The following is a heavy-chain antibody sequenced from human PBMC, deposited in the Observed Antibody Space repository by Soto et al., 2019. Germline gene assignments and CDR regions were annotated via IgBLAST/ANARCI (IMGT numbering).Heavy chain of an antibody. D-gene: IGHD3-16*01. J-gene: IGHJ6*02. CDR1: GGSFSGYY. CDR3: ARDTAGGFRVMDG. V-gene: IGHV4-34*01. CDR2: INHSGST. Sequence: PSETLSLTCAVYGGSFSGYYWTWIRQPPGTGLEWIGEINHSGSTNYNPSLKSRVTISVDTSKNQFSLKLTSVTAADTAVYYCARDTAGGFRVMDGWAQRTTVTVSS.